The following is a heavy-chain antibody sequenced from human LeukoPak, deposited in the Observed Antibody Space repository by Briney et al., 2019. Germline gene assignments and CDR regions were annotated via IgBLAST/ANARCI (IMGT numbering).Heavy chain of an antibody. Sequence: SETLSLTCTVSGGSISSGDYYWSWIRQPPGKGLEWIGYIYYSGSTNYNPSLKSRVSISVDTSKKQFSLKLSSVTAADTAVYYCARDGNPWNLDVWGRGTLVTVSS. V-gene: IGHV4-61*08. J-gene: IGHJ2*01. CDR3: ARDGNPWNLDV. D-gene: IGHD1-14*01. CDR1: GGSISSGDYY. CDR2: IYYSGST.